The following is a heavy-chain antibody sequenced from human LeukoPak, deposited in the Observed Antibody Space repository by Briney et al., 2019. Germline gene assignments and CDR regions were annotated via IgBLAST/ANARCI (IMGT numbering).Heavy chain of an antibody. D-gene: IGHD2-15*01. Sequence: GGSLRLSCAASGFTFSTYAMSCLRQAPGKGLEWVSAVSSGASSTYYADSVRGRFTISRDNSKNTLYLQMNSLCADDTAVYYCAKDARSSEGFWGQGTLVTVSS. J-gene: IGHJ4*02. CDR2: VSSGASST. CDR3: AKDARSSEGF. V-gene: IGHV3-23*01. CDR1: GFTFSTYA.